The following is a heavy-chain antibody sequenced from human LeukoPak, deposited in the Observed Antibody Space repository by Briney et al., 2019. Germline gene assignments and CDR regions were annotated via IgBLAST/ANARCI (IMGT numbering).Heavy chain of an antibody. J-gene: IGHJ3*02. CDR3: ARQPTGAGAFDI. D-gene: IGHD1-1*01. CDR2: IYYSGST. V-gene: IGHV4-59*08. Sequence: PSETLSLTCTVSGGSISSYYWSWIRQPPGKGLEWIGYIYYSGSTYYNPSLKSRVTISVDTSKNQFSLKLSSVTAADTAVYYCARQPTGAGAFDIWGQGTMVTVSS. CDR1: GGSISSYY.